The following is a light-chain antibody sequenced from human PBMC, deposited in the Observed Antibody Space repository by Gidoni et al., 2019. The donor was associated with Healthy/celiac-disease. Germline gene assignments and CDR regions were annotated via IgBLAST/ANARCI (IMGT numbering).Light chain of an antibody. CDR3: QQYGSSPRT. CDR1: QSVSSSY. CDR2: GAS. Sequence: IVLTQSPGTLSLSPGERATLSCRASQSVSSSYLAGYQQKPGQAPRLLIYGASSRATGIPDRFSGSGSGTDFTLTISRLEPEDFAVYYCQQYGSSPRTFGRGTKVEIK. V-gene: IGKV3-20*01. J-gene: IGKJ1*01.